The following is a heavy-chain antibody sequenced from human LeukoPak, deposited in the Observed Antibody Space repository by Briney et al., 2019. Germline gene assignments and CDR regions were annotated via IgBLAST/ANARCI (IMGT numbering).Heavy chain of an antibody. CDR2: IYHSGST. J-gene: IGHJ4*02. V-gene: IGHV4-38-2*02. Sequence: SETLSLTCTVSGYSISSGYYWGWIRQPPGKGLEWIGSIYHSGSTYYNPSLKSRVTISVDTSKDQFSLKLSSVTAADTAVYYCAREANTAMAFDYWGQGTLVTVSS. D-gene: IGHD5-18*01. CDR1: GYSISSGYY. CDR3: AREANTAMAFDY.